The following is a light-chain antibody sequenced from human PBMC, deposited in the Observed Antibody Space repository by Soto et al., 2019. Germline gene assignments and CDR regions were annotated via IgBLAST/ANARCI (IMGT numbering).Light chain of an antibody. V-gene: IGKV1-5*03. J-gene: IGKJ1*01. CDR3: QQYNSYSWT. Sequence: DIQMTQSPSTLSASVGDRVTITCRASQSISSWLAWYQQKPGKAPKLLIYKASSLESGVPSRFGGSGSGTEFTLTISSLQPDDFATYYCQQYNSYSWTCGQGTKGDIK. CDR1: QSISSW. CDR2: KAS.